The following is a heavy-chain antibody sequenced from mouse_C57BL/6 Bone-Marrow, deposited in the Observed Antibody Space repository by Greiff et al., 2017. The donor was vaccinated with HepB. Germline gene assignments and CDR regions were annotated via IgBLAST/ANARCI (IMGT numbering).Heavy chain of an antibody. V-gene: IGHV1-82*01. CDR3: ARSRIYYYGNSHWYFDV. D-gene: IGHD1-1*01. CDR2: IYPGDGDT. Sequence: QVQLQQSGPELVKPGASVKISCKASGYAFSSSWMNWVKQRPGKGLEWIGRIYPGDGDTNYNGKFKGKATLTADKSSSTAYMQLSSLTSEDSAVYFCARSRIYYYGNSHWYFDVWGTGTTVTVSS. CDR1: GYAFSSSW. J-gene: IGHJ1*03.